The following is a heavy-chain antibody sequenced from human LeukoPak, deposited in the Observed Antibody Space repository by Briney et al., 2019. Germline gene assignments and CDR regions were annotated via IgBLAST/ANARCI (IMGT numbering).Heavy chain of an antibody. J-gene: IGHJ3*01. D-gene: IGHD5-12*01. CDR3: ARDLIHSDVVATPDAFDL. CDR2: IHPYSGGA. CDR1: GYTFTGYY. V-gene: IGHV1-2*04. Sequence: ASVKASCKASGYTFTGYYIHWVRQAPGQGLEWMGWIHPYSGGAGHAQKFQGWVSMTRDTSISTAYMGLPSLKSDDTAVYYCARDLIHSDVVATPDAFDLWGQGTMVTVSS.